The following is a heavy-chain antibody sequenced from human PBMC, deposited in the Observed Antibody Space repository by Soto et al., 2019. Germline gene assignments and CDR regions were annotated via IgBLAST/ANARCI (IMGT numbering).Heavy chain of an antibody. J-gene: IGHJ4*02. CDR1: GGSISSYD. CDR3: ARHERRQQPDFDY. V-gene: IGHV4-59*08. CDR2: IYYSGST. D-gene: IGHD6-13*01. Sequence: PSETLSLTCTVSGGSISSYDWSWIRQPPGKGLEWIGYIYYSGSTNYNPSLKSRVTISVDTSKNQFSLKLSSVTAADTAVYYCARHERRQQPDFDYWGQGTLVTVSS.